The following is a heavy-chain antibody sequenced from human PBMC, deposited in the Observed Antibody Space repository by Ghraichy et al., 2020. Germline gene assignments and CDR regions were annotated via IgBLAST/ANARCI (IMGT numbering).Heavy chain of an antibody. V-gene: IGHV3-53*01. CDR1: GFTVSSND. CDR3: ARRPVVPVPGSGGDY. J-gene: IGHJ4*02. Sequence: GGSLTLSCAASGFTVSSNDMNWVRQAPGKGLEWVSLIYSGGSTHYADSVKGRFTISRDNSKNTVYLQMNSLRAEDTAVYYCARRPVVPVPGSGGDYWGQGVLVIVSS. CDR2: IYSGGST. D-gene: IGHD3-10*01.